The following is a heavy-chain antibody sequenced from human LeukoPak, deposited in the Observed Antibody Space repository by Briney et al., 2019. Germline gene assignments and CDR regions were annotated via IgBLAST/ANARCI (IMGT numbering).Heavy chain of an antibody. J-gene: IGHJ4*02. D-gene: IGHD6-6*01. Sequence: PGGSLRLSCAASGFTFSNYAMSWVRQAPGKGLGWVSGISGSGGSTYYADSVKGRFTISRGNSKNTLYLQMNSLRAGDTAVYYCAKGIAARREGFDYWGQGTLVTVSS. CDR3: AKGIAARREGFDY. CDR1: GFTFSNYA. V-gene: IGHV3-23*01. CDR2: ISGSGGST.